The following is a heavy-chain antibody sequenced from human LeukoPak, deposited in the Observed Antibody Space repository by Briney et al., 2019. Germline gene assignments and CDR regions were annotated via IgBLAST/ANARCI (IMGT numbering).Heavy chain of an antibody. CDR2: ISFDGRNK. Sequence: PGGSLRLSCAASGFTFSTYGMHWVRQAPGKGLEWVALISFDGRNKYYADSVKGRFASSRDNSKIPLYLQMSSLRTEDPAVYYCAKPLDVTTPMDGFDYWGQGTLVTVSS. CDR3: AKPLDVTTPMDGFDY. V-gene: IGHV3-30*18. CDR1: GFTFSTYG. J-gene: IGHJ4*02. D-gene: IGHD5-18*01.